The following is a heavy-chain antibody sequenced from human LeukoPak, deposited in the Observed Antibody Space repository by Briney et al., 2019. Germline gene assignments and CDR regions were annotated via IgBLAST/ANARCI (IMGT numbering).Heavy chain of an antibody. J-gene: IGHJ4*02. V-gene: IGHV1-69*04. CDR3: ARDRKLLWFGY. CDR2: IIPIFGIA. D-gene: IGHD3-10*01. Sequence: SVKVSCKASGGTFSSYAISWVRQAPGQGLEWMGRIIPIFGIANYAQKFQGRVTITADKSTSTAYMELSSLRSEDTAVYYCARDRKLLWFGYWGQGTLVTVSS. CDR1: GGTFSSYA.